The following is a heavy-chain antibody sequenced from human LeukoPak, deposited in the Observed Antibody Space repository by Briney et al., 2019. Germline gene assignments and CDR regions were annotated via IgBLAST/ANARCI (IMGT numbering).Heavy chain of an antibody. J-gene: IGHJ4*02. V-gene: IGHV4-4*07. CDR1: GGSISSYY. Sequence: SETLSLTCTVSGGSISSYYWSWIRQPAGKGLEWIGRIYSTGSTNYNPSLKSRVTISVDTSKNQFSLKLSSVTAADTAVYYCAGASAAAGQIDYWGQGTLVTVSS. CDR2: IYSTGST. CDR3: AGASAAAGQIDY. D-gene: IGHD6-13*01.